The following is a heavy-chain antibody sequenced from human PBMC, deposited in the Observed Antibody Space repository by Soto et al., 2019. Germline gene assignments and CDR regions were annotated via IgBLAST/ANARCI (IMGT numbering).Heavy chain of an antibody. CDR1: GYTFSTSG. V-gene: IGHV1-18*01. CDR3: ARAGAAPYYYYGMYV. CDR2: ISTYNGDT. Sequence: ASVKVSCKASGYTFSTSGMSWLRQAPGQGLEWMGWISTYNGDTNDAPKFQDRVTMTSDTSTSTVYMELRSLRSDDTAVYYCARAGAAPYYYYGMYVWGQGTRVPVSS. J-gene: IGHJ6*02. D-gene: IGHD2-15*01.